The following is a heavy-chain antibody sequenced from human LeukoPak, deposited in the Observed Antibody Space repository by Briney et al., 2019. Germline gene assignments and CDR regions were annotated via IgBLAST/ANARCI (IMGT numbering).Heavy chain of an antibody. D-gene: IGHD6-19*01. CDR1: GFTFSSYA. V-gene: IGHV3-23*01. CDR3: AKGLSSGWNLKGRGY. J-gene: IGHJ4*02. Sequence: GGSLRLSCAASGFTFSSYAMSWVRQAPGKGLEWVSSISNSGGSTFYEDSVKGRFTISRDNSRDNSKNMVYLQMNSLRAEDTAVYYCAKGLSSGWNLKGRGYGGQGTLVTVSS. CDR2: ISNSGGST.